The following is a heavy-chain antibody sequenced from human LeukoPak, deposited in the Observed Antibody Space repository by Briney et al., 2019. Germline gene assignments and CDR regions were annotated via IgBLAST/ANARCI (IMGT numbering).Heavy chain of an antibody. CDR1: GGSIGSYY. Sequence: SETLSLTCTASGGSIGSYYWTWIRQPAGKGLEWIGRIHRTGSTNYNPSLTSRVIMSVDTSKNQFSLRLTSLTAADTAVYYCAREGARDDFVVVPAALDFWGLGTLVTVSS. CDR3: AREGARDDFVVVPAALDF. J-gene: IGHJ4*02. V-gene: IGHV4-4*07. CDR2: IHRTGST. D-gene: IGHD2-2*01.